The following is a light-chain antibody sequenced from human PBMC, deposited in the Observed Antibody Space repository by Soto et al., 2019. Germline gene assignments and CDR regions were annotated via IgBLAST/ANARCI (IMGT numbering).Light chain of an antibody. V-gene: IGKV3-15*01. CDR2: GAS. Sequence: EIVMTQSPATLSVSPGERATLSCRASQSVSSNLAWYQQKPGQAPRLLIYGASTRATGIPARFSGSGSGTESTLTISSPQSEDFAVYYCQQYNNWPWTFGQGTKVEIK. J-gene: IGKJ1*01. CDR3: QQYNNWPWT. CDR1: QSVSSN.